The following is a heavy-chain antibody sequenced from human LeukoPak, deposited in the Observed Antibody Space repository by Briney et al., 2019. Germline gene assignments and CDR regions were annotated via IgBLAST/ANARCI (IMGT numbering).Heavy chain of an antibody. J-gene: IGHJ4*02. V-gene: IGHV4-59*01. Sequence: SETLSLTCTVSGGSISNYYWSWTRQPPGKGLEWIGYIYYSGSTKYNPSLKSRVTISVDTSKNQFSLKLSSVTAADTAVYYCVRGVGDSSGYYYSGFDYWGQGTLVTVSS. CDR3: VRGVGDSSGYYYSGFDY. CDR1: GGSISNYY. D-gene: IGHD3-22*01. CDR2: IYYSGST.